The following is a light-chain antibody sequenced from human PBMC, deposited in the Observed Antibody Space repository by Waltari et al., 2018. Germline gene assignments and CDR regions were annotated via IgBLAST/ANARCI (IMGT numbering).Light chain of an antibody. Sequence: EIELTQSPATLSASPGERVTLSCRASQGISNNLVWYKPKPGQSPRLLIYGASARATGVPERFSGSGYRTEFTLTISSLQSEDFAVYYCQHYNNRPPYSFGQGTKLDIK. J-gene: IGKJ2*03. CDR1: QGISNN. CDR2: GAS. CDR3: QHYNNRPPYS. V-gene: IGKV3-15*01.